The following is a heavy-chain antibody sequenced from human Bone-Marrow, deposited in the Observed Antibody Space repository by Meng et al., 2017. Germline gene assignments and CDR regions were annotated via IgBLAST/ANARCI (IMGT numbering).Heavy chain of an antibody. J-gene: IGHJ4*02. V-gene: IGHV3-23*01. CDR3: ARDMDFWSGYYFDY. Sequence: GESLKISCAASGFTFSSYAMSWVRQAPGKGLEWVSAISGSGGSTYYADSVKGRFTISRDNSKNTLYLQMNSLRAEDTAVYYCARDMDFWSGYYFDYWGQGTLVTVSS. CDR2: ISGSGGST. D-gene: IGHD3-3*01. CDR1: GFTFSSYA.